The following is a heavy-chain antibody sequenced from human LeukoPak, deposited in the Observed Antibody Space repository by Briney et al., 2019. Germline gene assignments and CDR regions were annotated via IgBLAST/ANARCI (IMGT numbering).Heavy chain of an antibody. CDR3: ARDLGWTGLDY. V-gene: IGHV4-4*07. CDR1: GGSFSGYY. CDR2: IYTSGST. Sequence: SETLSLTCAVYGGSFSGYYWSWIRQPAGKGLEWIGRIYTSGSTNYNPSLKSRITMSVDTSKNQFSLKLSSVTAADTAVYYCARDLGWTGLDYWGQGTLVTVSS. D-gene: IGHD3/OR15-3a*01. J-gene: IGHJ4*02.